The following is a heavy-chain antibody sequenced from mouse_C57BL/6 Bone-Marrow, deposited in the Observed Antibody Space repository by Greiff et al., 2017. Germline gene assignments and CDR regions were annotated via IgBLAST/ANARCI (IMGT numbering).Heavy chain of an antibody. D-gene: IGHD2-4*01. J-gene: IGHJ2*01. V-gene: IGHV1-69*01. CDR3: ARGGGLRPDY. Sequence: QVQLQQPGAELVMPGASVKLSCKASGYTFTSYWMHWVKQRPGQGLEWIGEIDPSDSYTNYNQKFKGKSTLTVDKSSSTAYMQRSSLTSEDSAVYYCARGGGLRPDYWGQGTTLTVSS. CDR2: IDPSDSYT. CDR1: GYTFTSYW.